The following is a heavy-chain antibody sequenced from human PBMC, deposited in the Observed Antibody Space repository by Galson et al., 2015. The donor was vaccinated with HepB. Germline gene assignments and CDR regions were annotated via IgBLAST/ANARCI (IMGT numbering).Heavy chain of an antibody. V-gene: IGHV3-53*01. CDR2: IYSGGST. CDR1: GFTVSSNY. D-gene: IGHD3-9*01. J-gene: IGHJ6*02. CDR3: AGYDILRVYYGMDV. Sequence: SLRLSCAASGFTVSSNYMSWVRQAPGKGLEWASVIYSGGSTYYADSVKGRFTISRDNSKNTLYLQMNSLRAEDTAVYYCAGYDILRVYYGMDVWGQGTTVTVSS.